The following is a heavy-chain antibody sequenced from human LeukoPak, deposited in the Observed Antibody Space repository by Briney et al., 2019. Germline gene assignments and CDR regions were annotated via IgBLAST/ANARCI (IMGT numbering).Heavy chain of an antibody. CDR3: ARIGGMWFGELNNWFDP. J-gene: IGHJ5*02. CDR1: GYTFTGYY. Sequence: ASVKVSCKASGYTFTGYYMHWVRQAPGQGLEWMGWINPNSGGTNYAQKFQGRVTITADKSTSTAYMELSSLRSEDTAVYYCARIGGMWFGELNNWFDPWGQGTLVTVSS. V-gene: IGHV1-2*02. CDR2: INPNSGGT. D-gene: IGHD3-10*01.